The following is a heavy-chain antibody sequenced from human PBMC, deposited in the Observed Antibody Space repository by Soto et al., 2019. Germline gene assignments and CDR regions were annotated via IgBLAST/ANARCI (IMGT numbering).Heavy chain of an antibody. J-gene: IGHJ6*02. CDR2: IYYSGST. CDR1: GGSISSGGYY. V-gene: IGHV4-31*03. Sequence: TLSLTCTVSGGSISSGGYYWSWIRQHPGKGLEWIGYIYYSGSTYYNPSLKSRVTISVDTSKNQFSLKLSSVTAAGTAVYYCASVPRTGTTAWSYYYGMDVWGQGTTVTVSS. CDR3: ASVPRTGTTAWSYYYGMDV. D-gene: IGHD1-7*01.